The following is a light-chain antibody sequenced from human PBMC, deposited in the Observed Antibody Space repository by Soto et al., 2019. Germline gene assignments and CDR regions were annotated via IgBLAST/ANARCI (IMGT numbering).Light chain of an antibody. V-gene: IGKV3D-20*02. J-gene: IGKJ4*01. CDR2: GAS. Sequence: ENVLTQSPGTLSLSPGERATLSCRASQSVSSNFLAWYQQKPGQAPRLLIYGASNRATGIPDRFSGSGSGTDFTLTISRLEPEDFAVYHCQQRSIWPLTFGGGTRVE. CDR3: QQRSIWPLT. CDR1: QSVSSNF.